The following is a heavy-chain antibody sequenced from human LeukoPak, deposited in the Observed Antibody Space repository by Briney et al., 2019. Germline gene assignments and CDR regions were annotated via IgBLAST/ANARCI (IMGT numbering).Heavy chain of an antibody. CDR1: GFAFSRSW. J-gene: IGHJ6*02. CDR3: ASDGAYAMAV. Sequence: PGGSLRLSCAASGFAFSRSWIHCVRQAPGKGLVWVSHINNDATWTTYAASVRGRFTSYRDNAKNTVSLQMNSLRAEDTAVYYCASDGAYAMAVWGQGTTVTVSS. D-gene: IGHD1-26*01. CDR2: INNDATWT. V-gene: IGHV3-74*01.